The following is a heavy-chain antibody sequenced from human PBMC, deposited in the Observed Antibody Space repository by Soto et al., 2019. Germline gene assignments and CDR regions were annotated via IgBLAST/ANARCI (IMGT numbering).Heavy chain of an antibody. CDR1: GFSFSYA. V-gene: IGHV3-23*01. CDR2: ITGGGNT. Sequence: DVQLLESGGGLVQPGGSLRLSCVVSGFSFSYAIIWVRQAPGKGQEWVSGITGGGNTEYADSVKGRFTISRDYSKNTVYLQMNSLRAEDTAMYYCAKDAVYNDGLWPVSDWGQGTLVTVS. D-gene: IGHD2-21*01. J-gene: IGHJ4*02. CDR3: AKDAVYNDGLWPVSD.